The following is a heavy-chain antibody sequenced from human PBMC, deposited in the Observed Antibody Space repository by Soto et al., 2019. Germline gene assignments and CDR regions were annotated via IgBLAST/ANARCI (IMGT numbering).Heavy chain of an antibody. CDR1: GYTFTGHY. CDR3: GRGRSGQIVVFY. Sequence: VASVKVSCKASGYTFTGHYIHWVRQAPEQGPEWMGEIGPESGATRYAQRFQGRVTMTRDMSITTGYMELNNLSPDDTAVYYCGRGRSGQIVVFYWGQGTQVTVSS. CDR2: IGPESGAT. J-gene: IGHJ4*02. V-gene: IGHV1-2*02. D-gene: IGHD1-26*01.